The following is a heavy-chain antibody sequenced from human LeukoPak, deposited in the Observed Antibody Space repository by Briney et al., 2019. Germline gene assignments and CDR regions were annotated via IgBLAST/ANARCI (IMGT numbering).Heavy chain of an antibody. V-gene: IGHV4-39*01. CDR3: ARGTNWGYWYFDL. CDR2: IYYTGST. Sequence: PSETLSLTCTVSGGSISTISYYWGWIRQPPGKGLEWIGSIYYTGSTYYNPSLKSRVTISVDTSKNQFSLKLSSVTAADTAVYYCARGTNWGYWYFDLWGRGTLVTVSS. CDR1: GGSISTISYY. J-gene: IGHJ2*01. D-gene: IGHD7-27*01.